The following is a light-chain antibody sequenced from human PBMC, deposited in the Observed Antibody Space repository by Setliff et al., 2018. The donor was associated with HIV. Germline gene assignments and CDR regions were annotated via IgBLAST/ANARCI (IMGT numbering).Light chain of an antibody. J-gene: IGLJ1*01. Sequence: QSALTQPASVSGSPGQSITISCTATTSTAIADYNYLSWYQQHPGKAPKLLIFDVNSRPSGVSSRFYGSRSGNTASLTISDLQPEDEADYFCSSYINNNAPYVFGTGTKVT. CDR1: STAIADYNY. CDR2: DVN. V-gene: IGLV2-14*03. CDR3: SSYINNNAPYV.